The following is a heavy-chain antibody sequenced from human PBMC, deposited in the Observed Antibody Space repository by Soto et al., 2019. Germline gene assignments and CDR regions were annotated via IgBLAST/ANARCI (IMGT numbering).Heavy chain of an antibody. CDR3: AKGDNLGPKTGYAFDP. Sequence: PSQTLSLTCAISGDSVSSNTASWNWIRQSPSRGLEWLGRTYFRSKWYNDYAVSVKSRIIINPDTSNNQFSLQLNSVTPEDTAVYFCAKGDNLGPKTGYAFDPWGQGIMVTRLL. CDR2: TYFRSKWYN. D-gene: IGHD5-12*01. CDR1: GDSVSSNTAS. V-gene: IGHV6-1*01. J-gene: IGHJ5*02.